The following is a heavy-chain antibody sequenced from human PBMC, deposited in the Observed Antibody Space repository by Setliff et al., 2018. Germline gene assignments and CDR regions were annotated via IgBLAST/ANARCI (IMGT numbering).Heavy chain of an antibody. V-gene: IGHV1-2*02. Sequence: ASVKVSCKTSPYSFSGCYIHWVRQAPGQGLEWMGWINTNSGDTRYAQKFQGRVTMTRDTSISTAYMELSRLRSDDTAVYYCARTKGFVDGYLDPWGQGTLVTVSS. D-gene: IGHD3-10*01. CDR2: INTNSGDT. CDR3: ARTKGFVDGYLDP. J-gene: IGHJ5*02. CDR1: PYSFSGCY.